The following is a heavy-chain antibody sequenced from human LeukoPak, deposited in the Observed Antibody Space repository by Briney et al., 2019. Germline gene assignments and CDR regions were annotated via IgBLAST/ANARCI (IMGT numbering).Heavy chain of an antibody. J-gene: IGHJ4*02. Sequence: GGSLRLSCAASGFTFSSYAMHWVRQAPGKGLEWVAVISYDGSNKYYADSVKGRFTISRDNSKNTLYLQMNSLRAEDTAVYYCAKAPRWFSSSSGDYWGQGTLVTVSS. CDR3: AKAPRWFSSSSGDY. D-gene: IGHD6-6*01. CDR2: ISYDGSNK. CDR1: GFTFSSYA. V-gene: IGHV3-30-3*01.